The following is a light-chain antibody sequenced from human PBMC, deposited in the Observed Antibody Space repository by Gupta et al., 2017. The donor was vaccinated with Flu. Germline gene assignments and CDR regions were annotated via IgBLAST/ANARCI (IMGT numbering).Light chain of an antibody. CDR3: QQDLA. CDR2: GAS. CDR1: QSVSSN. J-gene: IGKJ1*01. V-gene: IGKV3-15*01. Sequence: EIVMTQSPATLSVSPGERTTLSCRASQSVSSNLAWYQQRPGQAPRLLIHGASTRATGIPARFSGSGSGTEFTLTISSLQSEDFAVYYCQQDLAFGQGTKVEIK.